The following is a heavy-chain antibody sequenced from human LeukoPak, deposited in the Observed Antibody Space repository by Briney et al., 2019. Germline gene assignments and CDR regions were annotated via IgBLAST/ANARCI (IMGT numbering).Heavy chain of an antibody. CDR2: IGGSGSIT. J-gene: IGHJ4*02. Sequence: PGGSLSLSCAASGFTFSSQAMSWVRQAPGKGLEWVSVIGGSGSITYYRDSVKGRFTISRDNSKNTMYLQMNSLRAEDTAVYYCASAGSGWYDYWGQGTLVTVSS. CDR1: GFTFSSQA. V-gene: IGHV3-23*01. CDR3: ASAGSGWYDY. D-gene: IGHD6-19*01.